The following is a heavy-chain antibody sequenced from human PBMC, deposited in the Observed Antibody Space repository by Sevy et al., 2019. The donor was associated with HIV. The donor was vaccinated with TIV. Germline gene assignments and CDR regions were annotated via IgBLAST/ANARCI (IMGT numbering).Heavy chain of an antibody. J-gene: IGHJ3*02. V-gene: IGHV1-46*01. CDR1: GYTFTSYY. D-gene: IGHD3-9*01. CDR3: ARDGVGDYDILTGYSPPNAFDI. Sequence: ASVKVSCKASGYTFTSYYMHWVRQAPGQGLEWMGIINPSGGSTSYAQKFQGRVTMTRDTSTSTVYMELSSLRSEDMAVYYCARDGVGDYDILTGYSPPNAFDIWGQGTMVTVSS. CDR2: INPSGGST.